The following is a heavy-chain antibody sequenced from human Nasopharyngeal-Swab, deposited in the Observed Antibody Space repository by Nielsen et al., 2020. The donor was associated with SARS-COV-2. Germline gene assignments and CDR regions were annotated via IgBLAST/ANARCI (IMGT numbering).Heavy chain of an antibody. V-gene: IGHV3-23*01. J-gene: IGHJ4*02. CDR2: ISGSGGST. D-gene: IGHD2-15*01. CDR3: AKGSRGYCSGGSCYLYYFDY. Sequence: VRQAPGKGLEWVSAISGSGGSTYYADSVKGRFTISRDNSKNTLYLQMNCLRAEDTAVYYCAKGSRGYCSGGSCYLYYFDYWGQGTLVTVSS.